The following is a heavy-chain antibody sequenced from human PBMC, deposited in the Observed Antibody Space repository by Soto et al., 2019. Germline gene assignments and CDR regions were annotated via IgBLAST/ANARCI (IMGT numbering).Heavy chain of an antibody. V-gene: IGHV4-59*01. Sequence: PSETLSLTCTVSGGSTTSDYWSWIRQPPGKGLEWLGYIFHSLGAKYNPSLGSRGTISLDTSKNKLSLSLRSVTAADTAIYFCVRDLNGSGDYWGQGPMVTVYS. J-gene: IGHJ4*02. CDR1: GGSTTSDY. D-gene: IGHD3-10*01. CDR2: IFHSLGA. CDR3: VRDLNGSGDY.